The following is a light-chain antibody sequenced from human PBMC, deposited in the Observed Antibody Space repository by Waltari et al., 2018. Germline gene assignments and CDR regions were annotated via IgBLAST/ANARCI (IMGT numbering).Light chain of an antibody. CDR2: GAS. CDR1: QSVRSN. V-gene: IGKV3-15*01. CDR3: QQYNNWPPVFT. J-gene: IGKJ3*01. Sequence: EIVMTPSSTTLSVSPGERATLPCRASQSVRSNLAWYQQKPGQPPSQLIYGASTSPTRIPATMSGSGSSRNFSTTISSLQSEDVAVYYCQQYNNWPPVFTFGPGTRVDIK.